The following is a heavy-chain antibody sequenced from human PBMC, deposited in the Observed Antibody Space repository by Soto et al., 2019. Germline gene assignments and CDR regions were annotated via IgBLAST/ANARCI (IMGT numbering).Heavy chain of an antibody. Sequence: QVQLVQSGAEVMQPGASVKVSCKASGYTFTSYYIQWVRQAPGQGLEWMGIINPSGGITNYAQKFQVRVTMTRETSTSTVYMELSSLRSEDTAIYYCSRGYPPRDQLGNLPGAFWGQGTLVTVSS. CDR1: GYTFTSYY. CDR3: SRGYPPRDQLGNLPGAF. D-gene: IGHD1-1*01. CDR2: INPSGGIT. J-gene: IGHJ4*02. V-gene: IGHV1-46*03.